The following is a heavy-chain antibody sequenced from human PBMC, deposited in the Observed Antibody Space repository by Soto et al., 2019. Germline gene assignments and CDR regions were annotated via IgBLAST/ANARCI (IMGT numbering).Heavy chain of an antibody. J-gene: IGHJ6*02. Sequence: QLQLQESGSGLVKPSQTLSLTCAVSGGSISSCGYSWSWIRQPPGKGLEWIGYIYHSGSTYYNPSLKSRVTISVDRSKNQFSLKLSSVTAADTAVYYCARGGEHGYYYYGMDLWGQGTTVTVS. D-gene: IGHD1-1*01. CDR1: GGSISSCGYS. CDR3: ARGGEHGYYYYGMDL. V-gene: IGHV4-30-2*01. CDR2: IYHSGST.